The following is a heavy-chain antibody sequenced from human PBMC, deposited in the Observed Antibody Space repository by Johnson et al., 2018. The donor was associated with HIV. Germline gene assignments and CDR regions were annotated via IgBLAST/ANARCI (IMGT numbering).Heavy chain of an antibody. J-gene: IGHJ3*02. Sequence: QVQLVESGGGVAQPWRSLRLSCAASGFTFSTYAFHWVRQAPGKGLDWVAVISYEGSNKYYADSVKGRFTISRDNSKNTLSLQMNSLRVEDTAMYYCASVPMIVVLDGAFDIRGRGTMVTVSS. V-gene: IGHV3-30*04. CDR3: ASVPMIVVLDGAFDI. CDR1: GFTFSTYA. CDR2: ISYEGSNK. D-gene: IGHD3-22*01.